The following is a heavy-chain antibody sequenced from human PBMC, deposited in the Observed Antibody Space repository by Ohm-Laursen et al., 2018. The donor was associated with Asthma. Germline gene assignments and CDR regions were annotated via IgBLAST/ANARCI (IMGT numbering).Heavy chain of an antibody. CDR2: IYHTGNT. CDR3: ARARHTSYEESSGYYCFDY. V-gene: IGHV4-34*09. Sequence: TLSLTCAVYGGSFTDYSWSWIRQHPGKGLDWIGYIYHTGNTYYNPSLKSRFTISVDTSKNQFSLRLSSVTAADTAVYYCARARHTSYEESSGYYCFDYWGQGTLVTVSS. CDR1: GGSFTDYS. J-gene: IGHJ4*02. D-gene: IGHD3-22*01.